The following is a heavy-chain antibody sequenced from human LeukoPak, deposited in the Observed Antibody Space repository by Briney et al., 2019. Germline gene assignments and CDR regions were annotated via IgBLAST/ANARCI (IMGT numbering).Heavy chain of an antibody. Sequence: SQTLSLTCTVSGGSISSGGYYWSWIRQHPGKGLEWIGYIYYSGSTYYNPSLKSRVTISVDTSKNQFSLKLSSVTAADTAVYYCARADDSSGFPAYFDYWGQGTLLAVSS. V-gene: IGHV4-31*03. CDR2: IYYSGST. J-gene: IGHJ4*02. CDR1: GGSISSGGYY. D-gene: IGHD3-22*01. CDR3: ARADDSSGFPAYFDY.